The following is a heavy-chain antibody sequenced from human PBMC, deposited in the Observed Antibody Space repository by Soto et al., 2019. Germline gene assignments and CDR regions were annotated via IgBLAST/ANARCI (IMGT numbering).Heavy chain of an antibody. V-gene: IGHV4-59*12. CDR1: GGSISSYY. CDR2: IYYSGST. D-gene: IGHD1-26*01. CDR3: ARVSGTYYSDMDV. J-gene: IGHJ6*02. Sequence: SETLSLTCTVSGGSISSYYWSWIRQPPGKGLEWIGYIYYSGSTNYNPSLKSRVTISVDKSKNQFSLKLSSVTAADTAVYYCARVSGTYYSDMDVWGQGATVTVSS.